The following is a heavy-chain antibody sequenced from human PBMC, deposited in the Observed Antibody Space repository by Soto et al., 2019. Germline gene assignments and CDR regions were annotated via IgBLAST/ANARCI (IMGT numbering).Heavy chain of an antibody. Sequence: EVQLVESGGDLVQPGGSLRLSCAASGFTFKDYSMTWMRQAPGRGPEWVANIKRDGLEKYYAESVRGRFVISRDDAKNSLYLQLNSLRVEVTAVYYCARHTWWHFDWGQGTLVTVSS. D-gene: IGHD2-8*02. CDR2: IKRDGLEK. CDR3: ARHTWWHFD. V-gene: IGHV3-7*04. J-gene: IGHJ4*02. CDR1: GFTFKDYS.